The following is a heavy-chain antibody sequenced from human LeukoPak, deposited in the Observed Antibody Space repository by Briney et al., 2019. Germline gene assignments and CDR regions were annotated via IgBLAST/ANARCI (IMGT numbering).Heavy chain of an antibody. CDR3: AKSRGYSYGYEAYFDY. J-gene: IGHJ4*02. Sequence: PGGSLRLSCAASGFTFSSYGMHWVRQAPGKGLEWVAFIRYDGSNKYYADSVKGRFTISRDNSKNTLHLQMNSLRAEDTAVYYCAKSRGYSYGYEAYFDYWGQGTLVTVSS. V-gene: IGHV3-30*02. CDR1: GFTFSSYG. D-gene: IGHD5-18*01. CDR2: IRYDGSNK.